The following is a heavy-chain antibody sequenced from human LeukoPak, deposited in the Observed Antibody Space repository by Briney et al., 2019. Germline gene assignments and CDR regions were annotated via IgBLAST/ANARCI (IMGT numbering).Heavy chain of an antibody. D-gene: IGHD3-10*01. Sequence: APVKASCKASEYTFTAFYIHSVRQAPGQGRECMGWTSPANGGRNYQQKFKDSFTMTRDTSTTTAYMEWSGLRSDDTSVYFCARGANSSDYQRDLDYWGQVTLVT. CDR2: TSPANGGR. CDR1: EYTFTAFY. J-gene: IGHJ4*02. CDR3: ARGANSSDYQRDLDY. V-gene: IGHV1-2*02.